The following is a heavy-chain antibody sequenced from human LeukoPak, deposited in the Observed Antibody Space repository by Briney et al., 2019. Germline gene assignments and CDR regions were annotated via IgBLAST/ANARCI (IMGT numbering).Heavy chain of an antibody. D-gene: IGHD2-21*02. CDR3: ARVQGDSRFDS. Sequence: EASVKVSCKAAGYSFTNYDIGWVRQAPGQGLEWMGWISVRNGNTKYAQKVQGRVTLTTDTSTSTAYMELRGLRSDDTAVYYCARVQGDSRFDSWGQGTLVTVSS. V-gene: IGHV1-18*01. J-gene: IGHJ5*01. CDR1: GYSFTNYD. CDR2: ISVRNGNT.